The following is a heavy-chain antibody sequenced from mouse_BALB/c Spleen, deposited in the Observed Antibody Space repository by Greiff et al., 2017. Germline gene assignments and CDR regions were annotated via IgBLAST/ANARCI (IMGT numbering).Heavy chain of an antibody. V-gene: IGHV5-12-1*01. J-gene: IGHJ3*01. CDR2: ISSGGGST. CDR3: ARQRSAWFAY. CDR1: GFAFSSYD. Sequence: EVQLQQSGGGLVKPGGSLKLSCAASGFAFSSYDMSWVRQTPEKRLEWVAYISSGGGSTYYPDTVKGRFTISRDNAKNTLYLQMSSLKSEDTAMYYCARQRSAWFAYWGQGTLVTVSA.